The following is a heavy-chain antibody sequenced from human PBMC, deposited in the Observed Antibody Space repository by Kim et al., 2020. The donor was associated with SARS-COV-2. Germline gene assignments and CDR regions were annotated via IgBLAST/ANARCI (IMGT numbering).Heavy chain of an antibody. V-gene: IGHV4-61*01. Sequence: SETLSLTCTVSGGSVSSGSYYWSWIRQPPGKGLEWIGYIYYSGSTNYNPSLKSRVTISVDTSKNQFSLKLSSVTAADTAVYYCARGGGYYDSSGYGYFDYWGQGTLVTVSS. J-gene: IGHJ4*02. CDR1: GGSVSSGSYY. CDR3: ARGGGYYDSSGYGYFDY. CDR2: IYYSGST. D-gene: IGHD3-22*01.